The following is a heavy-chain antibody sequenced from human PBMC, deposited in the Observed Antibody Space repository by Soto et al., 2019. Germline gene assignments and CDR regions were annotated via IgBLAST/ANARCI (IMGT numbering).Heavy chain of an antibody. CDR2: INPTGGST. J-gene: IGHJ4*02. D-gene: IGHD2-2*01. CDR1: GYTFTSYY. Sequence: QVQLVQSGAEVKKPGASVKVSCKASGYTFTSYYMHWVRQAPGQGLEWMGIINPTGGSTGYGQKFHGSCTRTRDTSASKIYMARCRLHPANTPVHYCARARCQTHEPSCDYTGQGTLVTVSS. V-gene: IGHV1-46*01. CDR3: ARARCQTHEPSCDY.